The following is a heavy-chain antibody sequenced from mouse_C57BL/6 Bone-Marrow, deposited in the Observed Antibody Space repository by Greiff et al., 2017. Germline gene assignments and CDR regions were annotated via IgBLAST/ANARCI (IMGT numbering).Heavy chain of an antibody. Sequence: VKLVESGAELAKPGASVKLSCKASGYTFTSYWMHWVKQRPGQGLEWIGYINPSSGYPTYNQMFKDKATLTADKSSSTADMQRSSLTYEDSAVYYCARSFYYGNYVGFAYWGQGTMVTVAA. CDR3: ARSFYYGNYVGFAY. CDR1: GYTFTSYW. J-gene: IGHJ3*01. D-gene: IGHD2-1*01. V-gene: IGHV1-7*01. CDR2: INPSSGYP.